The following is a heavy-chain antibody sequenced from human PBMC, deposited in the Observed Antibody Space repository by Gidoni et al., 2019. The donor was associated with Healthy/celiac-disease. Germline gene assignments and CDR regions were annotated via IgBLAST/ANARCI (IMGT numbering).Heavy chain of an antibody. CDR3: ARAAAAGKVWYYYGMDV. D-gene: IGHD6-13*01. J-gene: IGHJ6*02. V-gene: IGHV4-61*01. Sequence: QVQLQESGPGLVKPSETLSLTCTVSGGSVSSGSYYWSWIRQPPGKGLELIGYIYYSGSTNYNPSLKSRVTISVDTSKNQFSLKLSSVTAADTAVYYCARAAAAGKVWYYYGMDVWGQGTTVTVSS. CDR1: GGSVSSGSYY. CDR2: IYYSGST.